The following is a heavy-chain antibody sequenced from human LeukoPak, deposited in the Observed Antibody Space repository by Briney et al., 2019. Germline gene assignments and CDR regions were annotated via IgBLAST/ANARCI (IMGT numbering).Heavy chain of an antibody. CDR1: GFTFSSYW. CDR3: AREPGTTGTTLWFDP. V-gene: IGHV3-7*01. CDR2: IKQDGSEK. Sequence: PGGSLRLSCAASGFTFSSYWMGWVRQAPGKGLEWAANIKQDGSEKYYVDSVKGRFTISRDNAKNSLYLQMNSLRAEDTAVYYCAREPGTTGTTLWFDPWGQGTLVTVSS. J-gene: IGHJ5*02. D-gene: IGHD1-1*01.